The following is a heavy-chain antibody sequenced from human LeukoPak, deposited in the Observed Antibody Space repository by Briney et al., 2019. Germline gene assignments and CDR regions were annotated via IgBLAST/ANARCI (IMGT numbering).Heavy chain of an antibody. V-gene: IGHV4-61*02. CDR1: GGSISSGSYY. D-gene: IGHD3-10*01. CDR2: IYTSGST. CDR3: AREGLASRGAFDI. J-gene: IGHJ3*02. Sequence: SETLSLTCTVSGGSISSGSYYWSWIRQPAGKGLEWIGRIYTSGSTNYNPSLKSRVTISVDTSKNQFSLKLSSVTAADTAVYYRAREGLASRGAFDIWGQGTMVTVSS.